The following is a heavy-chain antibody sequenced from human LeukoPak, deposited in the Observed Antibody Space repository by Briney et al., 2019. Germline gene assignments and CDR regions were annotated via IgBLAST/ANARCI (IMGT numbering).Heavy chain of an antibody. Sequence: QPGGSLRLSCAASGFTFISYWLTWFRRAQGKGLEWVANIKQDGSEKYYVDSVKGRFTISRDNAKNSLYLQMNSLRAEDTAVYYCASFPTAAGIDYWGQGTLVTVSS. V-gene: IGHV3-7*01. J-gene: IGHJ4*02. CDR1: GFTFISYW. D-gene: IGHD6-13*01. CDR3: ASFPTAAGIDY. CDR2: IKQDGSEK.